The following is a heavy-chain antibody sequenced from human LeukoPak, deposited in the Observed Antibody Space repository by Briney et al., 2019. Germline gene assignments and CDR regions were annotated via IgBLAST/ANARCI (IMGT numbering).Heavy chain of an antibody. J-gene: IGHJ4*02. CDR1: GYTFTSYY. CDR3: ARTKAAALLFDY. Sequence: ASVKVSCKASGYTFTSYYMHWVRQAPGQGLEWMGIINPSGGSTSYARKFQGRVAMTRDTSTSTVYMELSSLRSEDTAVYYCARTKAAALLFDYWGQGTLVTVSS. V-gene: IGHV1-46*01. CDR2: INPSGGST.